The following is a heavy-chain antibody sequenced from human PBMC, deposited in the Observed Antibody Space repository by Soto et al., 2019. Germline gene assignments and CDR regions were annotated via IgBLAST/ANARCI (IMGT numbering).Heavy chain of an antibody. Sequence: SETLSVTCTVSGGSISSGGCYWSWIRKHPGKGLEWIGYIYYSGSTYYNPSLKSRVTISVDTSKNQFSLKLSSVTAADTAVYYCARVRIVATTVYFDYWGQGTLVTVSS. J-gene: IGHJ4*02. V-gene: IGHV4-31*03. CDR2: IYYSGST. D-gene: IGHD5-12*01. CDR1: GGSISSGGCY. CDR3: ARVRIVATTVYFDY.